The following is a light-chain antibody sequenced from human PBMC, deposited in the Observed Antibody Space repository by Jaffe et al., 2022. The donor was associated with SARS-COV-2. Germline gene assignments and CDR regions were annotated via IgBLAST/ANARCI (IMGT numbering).Light chain of an antibody. CDR2: SAS. J-gene: IGKJ2*01. V-gene: IGKV1-39*01. CDR3: QQTYSRPT. CDR1: QSIATY. Sequence: DIQMTQSPSSLSASVGDRVIVACRASQSIATYLSWYQQRPGKAPRLLIFSASTLLSGVPSRFSGSGSGTDFTLTISSLQPEDFATYYCQQTYSRPTFGQGTKLDIK.